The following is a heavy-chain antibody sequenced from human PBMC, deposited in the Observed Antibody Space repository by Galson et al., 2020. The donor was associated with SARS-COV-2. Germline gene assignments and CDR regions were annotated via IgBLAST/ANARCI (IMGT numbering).Heavy chain of an antibody. V-gene: IGHV4-59*08. J-gene: IGHJ2*01. Sequence: SQTLSLTCTVSGGSISSYYWSWIRQPPGKGLEWIGYIYYSGSTNYNPSLKSRVTISVDTSKNQFSLKLSSVTAADTAVYYCARHVRVVDVNWYFDLWGRGTLVTVSS. CDR3: ARHVRVVDVNWYFDL. CDR1: GGSISSYY. CDR2: IYYSGST. D-gene: IGHD2-8*02.